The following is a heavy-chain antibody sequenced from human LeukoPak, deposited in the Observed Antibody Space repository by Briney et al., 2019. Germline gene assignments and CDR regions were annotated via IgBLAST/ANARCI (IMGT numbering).Heavy chain of an antibody. V-gene: IGHV3-30*18. D-gene: IGHD4-17*01. Sequence: PGGSLRLSCAASGFTFSSYGMHWVRQAPGKGLEWVAVISYDGSNKYYADSVKGRFTISGDNSKNTLYLQMNSLRAEDTAVYYCAKIRLTVTGMDVWGKGTTVTVSS. CDR3: AKIRLTVTGMDV. J-gene: IGHJ6*04. CDR2: ISYDGSNK. CDR1: GFTFSSYG.